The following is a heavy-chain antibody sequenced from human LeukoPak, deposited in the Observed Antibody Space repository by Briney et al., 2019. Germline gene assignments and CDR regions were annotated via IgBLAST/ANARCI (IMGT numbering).Heavy chain of an antibody. CDR3: ARNTAMVTLPRDYYYMDV. J-gene: IGHJ6*03. V-gene: IGHV4-34*01. D-gene: IGHD5-18*01. CDR1: GGSISNYY. CDR2: INHSGST. Sequence: SETLSLTCTVSGGSISNYYWSWIRQPPGKGLEWIGEINHSGSTNYNPSLKSRVTISVDTSKNQFSLKLSSVTAADTAVYYCARNTAMVTLPRDYYYMDVWGKGTTVTVSS.